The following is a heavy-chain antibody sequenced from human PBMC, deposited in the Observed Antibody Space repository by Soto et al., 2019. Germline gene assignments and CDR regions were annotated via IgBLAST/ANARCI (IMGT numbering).Heavy chain of an antibody. D-gene: IGHD6-13*01. CDR1: GGSFSGYY. CDR3: ARGYSSSWSRGYYYGMDV. CDR2: INHSGST. J-gene: IGHJ6*02. V-gene: IGHV4-34*01. Sequence: LSLTCAVYGGSFSGYYWSWIRQPPGKGLEWIGEINHSGSTNYNPSLKSRVTISVDTSKNQFSLKLSSVTAADTAVYYCARGYSSSWSRGYYYGMDVWGQGTTVTVSS.